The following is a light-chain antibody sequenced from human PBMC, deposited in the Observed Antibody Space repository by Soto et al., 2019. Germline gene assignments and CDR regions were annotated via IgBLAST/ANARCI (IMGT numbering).Light chain of an antibody. Sequence: DIQMTQSPSTLSASVGDRVTITCRASQTISSFLAWYQQKPGRAPTLLIYKASTVESGVPSRFSGSGSGTEFSLTISSLQPDDSATYYCQQYNSYPLTFDQGTRLEIK. V-gene: IGKV1-5*03. CDR3: QQYNSYPLT. J-gene: IGKJ5*01. CDR1: QTISSF. CDR2: KAS.